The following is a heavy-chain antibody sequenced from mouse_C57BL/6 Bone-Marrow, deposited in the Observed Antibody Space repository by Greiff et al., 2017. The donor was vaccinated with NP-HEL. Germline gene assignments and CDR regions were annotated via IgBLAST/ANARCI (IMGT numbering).Heavy chain of an antibody. J-gene: IGHJ3*01. Sequence: QVQLQQSGAELVRPGASVTLSCKASGYTFTDYEMHWVKQTPVHGLEWIGAIDPETGGTAYNQKFKGKAILTADKSSSTAYMELRSLTSEDSAVYYCTRNRYYGSSYVFAYWGQGTLVTVSA. CDR2: IDPETGGT. CDR3: TRNRYYGSSYVFAY. CDR1: GYTFTDYE. D-gene: IGHD1-1*01. V-gene: IGHV1-15*01.